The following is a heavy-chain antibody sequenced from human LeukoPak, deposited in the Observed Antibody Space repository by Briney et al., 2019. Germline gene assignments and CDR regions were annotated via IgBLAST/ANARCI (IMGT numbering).Heavy chain of an antibody. CDR3: ARVVAAAGTSGIFDY. CDR2: INPNSGGT. D-gene: IGHD6-13*01. Sequence: ASVKVSCKASGYTFTGYYMHGVRQSPGQGLEGMGWINPNSGGTKYAQKFHGRVIITRDTSISTTYMELRRTRSDDTAVYYCARVVAAAGTSGIFDYWGQGTLVTVSS. CDR1: GYTFTGYY. J-gene: IGHJ4*02. V-gene: IGHV1-2*02.